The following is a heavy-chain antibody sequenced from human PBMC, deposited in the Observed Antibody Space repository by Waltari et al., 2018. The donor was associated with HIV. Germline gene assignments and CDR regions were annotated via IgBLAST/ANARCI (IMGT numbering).Heavy chain of an antibody. V-gene: IGHV3-53*01. D-gene: IGHD6-19*01. CDR2: SYSGGST. J-gene: IGHJ3*02. CDR1: GLTVSSNY. CDR3: ARLYSSGGRDPGGAFDI. Sequence: SGGGLIPPGGSLRLSCAASGLTVSSNYMSWVRQAPGKGLEWVSISYSGGSTYYADSVKGRFTVSRDNSKNTLYLQMNSLGVEDTAVYYCARLYSSGGRDPGGAFDIWGQGTMVTVSS.